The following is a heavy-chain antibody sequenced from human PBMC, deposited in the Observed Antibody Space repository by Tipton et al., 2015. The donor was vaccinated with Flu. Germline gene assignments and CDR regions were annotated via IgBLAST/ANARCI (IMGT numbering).Heavy chain of an antibody. V-gene: IGHV3-30-3*01. J-gene: IGHJ6*02. CDR2: ISYDGSNK. CDR3: ARDGYYDFWSGYSNQYYGMDV. D-gene: IGHD3-3*01. Sequence: QLVQSGGGVVQPGRSLRLSCAASGFTFSSYAMHWVRQAPGKGLEWVAVISYDGSNKYYADSVKGRFTISRDNSKNTLYLQMNSLRAEDTAVYYCARDGYYDFWSGYSNQYYGMDVWGQGTTVTVSS. CDR1: GFTFSSYA.